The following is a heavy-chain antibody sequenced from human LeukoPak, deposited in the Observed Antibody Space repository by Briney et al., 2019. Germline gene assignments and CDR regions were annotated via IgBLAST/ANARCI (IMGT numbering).Heavy chain of an antibody. D-gene: IGHD6-6*01. CDR3: ARNYYGIAARPLDY. CDR1: GGSISSRSYY. J-gene: IGHJ4*02. V-gene: IGHV4-39*07. CDR2: IYYSGST. Sequence: SETLSLTCTVSGGSISSRSYYWGWIRQPPGKGLEWIGSIYYSGSTYYNPSLKSRVTISVDTSKNQFSLKLSSVTAADTAVYYCARNYYGIAARPLDYWGQGTLVTVSS.